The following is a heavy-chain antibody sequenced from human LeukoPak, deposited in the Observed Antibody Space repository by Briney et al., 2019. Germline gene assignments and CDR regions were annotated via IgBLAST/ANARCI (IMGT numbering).Heavy chain of an antibody. J-gene: IGHJ4*02. D-gene: IGHD6-13*01. V-gene: IGHV3-23*01. CDR1: GFTFSSYA. CDR3: AKDRWYSSSWYDY. Sequence: GGSLRLSCAASGFTFSSYAMSWVRPAPGKGLEWVSAISGSGGSTYYADSVKGRFTISRDNSKNTLYLQMNSLRAEDTAVYYCAKDRWYSSSWYDYWGQGTLVTVSS. CDR2: ISGSGGST.